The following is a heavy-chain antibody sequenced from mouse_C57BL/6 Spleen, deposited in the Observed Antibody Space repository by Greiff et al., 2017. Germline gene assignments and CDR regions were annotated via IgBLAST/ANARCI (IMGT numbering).Heavy chain of an antibody. J-gene: IGHJ3*01. Sequence: QVQLKQPGAELVKPGASVKLSCKASGYTFTSYWMQWVKQRPGQGLEWIGEIDPSDSSTNYNQKFKGKATVTVDTSSSTAYMQLSSLTSEDSAVNYCARTDYYGSKAWFAYWGQETLVTVSA. D-gene: IGHD1-1*01. V-gene: IGHV1-50*01. CDR1: GYTFTSYW. CDR3: ARTDYYGSKAWFAY. CDR2: IDPSDSST.